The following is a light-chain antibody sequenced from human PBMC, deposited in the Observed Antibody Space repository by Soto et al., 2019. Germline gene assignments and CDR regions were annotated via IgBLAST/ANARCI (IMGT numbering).Light chain of an antibody. Sequence: QSALTQPPSASGSPGQSVTISCTGTSSDVGGYKYVSWYQQHPGKAPKLMIYEVNKRPSGVPDRFSGSKSGNTASLTVSGLQADDEADYYCSSDASKGVFGGGTKLTVL. J-gene: IGLJ3*02. CDR3: SSDASKGV. CDR1: SSDVGGYKY. V-gene: IGLV2-8*01. CDR2: EVN.